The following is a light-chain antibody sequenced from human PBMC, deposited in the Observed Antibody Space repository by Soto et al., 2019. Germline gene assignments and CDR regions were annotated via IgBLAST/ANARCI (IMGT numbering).Light chain of an antibody. CDR2: DAS. V-gene: IGKV3-11*01. Sequence: EIVLTQSPATLSLSPGERATLSCRASQSVSSYLAWYQQKPGQAPRLLIYDASNRATGIPARFSGSGSGTDFTLTISSLQPDDIATYYCQKHNSAPLTFGGGTKVDIK. CDR3: QKHNSAPLT. CDR1: QSVSSY. J-gene: IGKJ4*01.